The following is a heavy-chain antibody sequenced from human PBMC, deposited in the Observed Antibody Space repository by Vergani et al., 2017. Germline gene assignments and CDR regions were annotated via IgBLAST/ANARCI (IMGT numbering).Heavy chain of an antibody. CDR1: GGSISSSSHF. D-gene: IGHD3-16*01. J-gene: IGHJ6*02. V-gene: IGHV4-39*01. Sequence: QLQLHKSGPGLVKPSETLSLTCTLSGGSISSSSHFWGWLRQTPGKGLEWIGSIYYTGSAYYNPSLKSRVSISVYASKNQFSLKLSSVPAADSAVYYCARHDSGHYDASYYGLDVWGQGTTVTVSS. CDR3: ARHDSGHYDASYYGLDV. CDR2: IYYTGSA.